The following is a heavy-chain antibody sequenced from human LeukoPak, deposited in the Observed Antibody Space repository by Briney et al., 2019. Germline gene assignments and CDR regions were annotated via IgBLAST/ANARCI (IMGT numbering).Heavy chain of an antibody. J-gene: IGHJ4*02. D-gene: IGHD5-18*01. CDR2: IRYDGSNK. CDR1: GFTFSSYG. CDR3: ANLGYSYGDY. V-gene: IGHV3-30*02. Sequence: GGSLKLSCAASGFTFSSYGMHWVRQAPGKGLEWVAFIRYDGSNKYYADSVKGRFTISRDNSKNTLYLQMNSLRAEDTAVYYCANLGYSYGDYWGQGTLVTVSS.